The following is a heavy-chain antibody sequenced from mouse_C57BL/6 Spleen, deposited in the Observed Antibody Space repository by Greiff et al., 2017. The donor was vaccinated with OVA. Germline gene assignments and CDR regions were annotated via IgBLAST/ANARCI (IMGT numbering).Heavy chain of an antibody. CDR1: GYTFTSYW. V-gene: IGHV1-50*01. D-gene: IGHD1-1*01. Sequence: QVQLKQPGAELMKPGASVKLSCKASGYTFTSYWMQWVKQRPGQGLEWIGEIDPSDSYTNYNQKFKGKATLTVDTSSSTAYMQLSSLTSEDSAVYYCARHYGSSYRYFDVWGTGTTVTVSS. CDR3: ARHYGSSYRYFDV. J-gene: IGHJ1*03. CDR2: IDPSDSYT.